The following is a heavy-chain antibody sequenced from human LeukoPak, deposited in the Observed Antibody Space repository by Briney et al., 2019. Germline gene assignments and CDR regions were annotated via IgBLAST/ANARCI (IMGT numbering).Heavy chain of an antibody. Sequence: PGGSLRLSCAASGFTFSSYSMSWVRQAPGKGLEWVSAITYSGEYTDYAGSVKGRFTISRDNSKNTPYLQMSSLRADDTAVYFCAKRSSGTSGYFDSWGQGTLVTVSS. D-gene: IGHD6-25*01. V-gene: IGHV3-23*01. J-gene: IGHJ4*02. CDR3: AKRSSGTSGYFDS. CDR1: GFTFSSYS. CDR2: ITYSGEYT.